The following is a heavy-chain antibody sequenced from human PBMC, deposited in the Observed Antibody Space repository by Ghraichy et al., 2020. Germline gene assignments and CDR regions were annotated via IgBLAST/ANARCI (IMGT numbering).Heavy chain of an antibody. CDR3: AKSMRHIPWAASDY. V-gene: IGHV3-23*01. CDR2: ISDSGGST. D-gene: IGHD2-15*01. CDR1: GFTFSSFA. Sequence: GGSLRLSCAGSGFTFSSFAMSWVRQTPGKGLEWVSVISDSGGSTYYADSVKGRFTVSIDNFNNMLYLQMNSLRAEDTAVYYCAKSMRHIPWAASDYWGQGTLVTVSS. J-gene: IGHJ4*02.